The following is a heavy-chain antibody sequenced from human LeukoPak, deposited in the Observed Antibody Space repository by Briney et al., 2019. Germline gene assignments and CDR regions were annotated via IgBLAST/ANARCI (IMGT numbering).Heavy chain of an antibody. Sequence: GSLRLSCAASGFTVSSNYMSWVRQPPWKGLEWIWYIYYSGSTYYNPSLKSRVTISVDTSKNPFSLKLSSVTAADTAVYYCARAPRGAYYDILTGFPNWFDPWGQGTLVTVSS. CDR2: IYYSGST. J-gene: IGHJ5*02. D-gene: IGHD3-9*01. CDR1: GFTVSSNY. V-gene: IGHV4-59*02. CDR3: ARAPRGAYYDILTGFPNWFDP.